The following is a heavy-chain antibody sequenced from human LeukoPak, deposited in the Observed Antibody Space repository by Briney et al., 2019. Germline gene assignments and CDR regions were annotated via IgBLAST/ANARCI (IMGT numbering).Heavy chain of an antibody. Sequence: PGGSLRLSCTASGYTFGDYAMSWFRQAPGEGLEWVGFIRSKAYGGTTEYAASVKGRFTISRDDSKSIAYLQMNSLKTEDTAVYYCTRDGYNSNYYFDYWGQGTLVTVSS. CDR1: GYTFGDYA. V-gene: IGHV3-49*03. J-gene: IGHJ4*02. D-gene: IGHD5-24*01. CDR2: IRSKAYGGTT. CDR3: TRDGYNSNYYFDY.